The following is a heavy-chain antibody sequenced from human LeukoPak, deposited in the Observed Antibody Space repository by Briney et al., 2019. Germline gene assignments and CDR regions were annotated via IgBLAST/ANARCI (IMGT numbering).Heavy chain of an antibody. CDR1: GFTFTNYN. J-gene: IGHJ3*02. CDR2: ITSGSRYI. D-gene: IGHD1-26*01. CDR3: ASARGSYFAFDI. V-gene: IGHV3-21*04. Sequence: KSGGSLRLSCAASGFTFTNYNMNWVRQAPGKGLEWVSSITSGSRYIYYGDSVKGRFTISRDNAKNSLFLQMDSLRAEDTAVYYCASARGSYFAFDIWGQGTMVTVSS.